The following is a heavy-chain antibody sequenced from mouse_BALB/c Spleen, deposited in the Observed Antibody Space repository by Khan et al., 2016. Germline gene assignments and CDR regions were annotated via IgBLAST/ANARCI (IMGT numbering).Heavy chain of an antibody. D-gene: IGHD1-1*01. Sequence: VQLQQSGPELMKPGASVKISCKASGYSFTSYYMHWVKQSHGKSLEWIGYIDPFNGGTSYNQKFKGKATLTVDKSSSTAYMHLSSLTSEDSVVSYCASSTQSFYAMDYWGQGTSVTVSS. CDR2: IDPFNGGT. CDR3: ASSTQSFYAMDY. CDR1: GYSFTSYY. J-gene: IGHJ4*01. V-gene: IGHV1S135*01.